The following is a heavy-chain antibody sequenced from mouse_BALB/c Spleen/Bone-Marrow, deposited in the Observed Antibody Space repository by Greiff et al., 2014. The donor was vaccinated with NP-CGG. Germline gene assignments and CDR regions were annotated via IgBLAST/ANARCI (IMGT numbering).Heavy chain of an antibody. Sequence: EVQLQESGGGLVQPGGSLKLSCAASGFDFSRYWMSWVQQAPGKGLEWIGEINPDSRTINYSPSLKDKFIISRDNAKNTLYLQMSKVRSEDTALYYCARLGYYGGFAYWGQGTLVTVSA. J-gene: IGHJ3*01. CDR2: INPDSRTI. V-gene: IGHV4-1*02. D-gene: IGHD2-3*01. CDR1: GFDFSRYW. CDR3: ARLGYYGGFAY.